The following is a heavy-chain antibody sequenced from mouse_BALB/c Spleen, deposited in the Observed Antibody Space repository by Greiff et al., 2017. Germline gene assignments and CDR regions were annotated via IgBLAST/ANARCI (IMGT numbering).Heavy chain of an antibody. D-gene: IGHD2-4*01. CDR3: AREGGLRQGFAY. CDR1: GYSITSGYY. V-gene: IGHV3-6*02. Sequence: VQLKQSGPGLVKPSQSLSLTCSVTGYSITSGYYWNWIRQFPGNKLEWMGYISYDGSNNYNPSLKNRISITRDTSKNQFFLKLNSVTTEDTATYYCAREGGLRQGFAYWGQGTLVTVSA. CDR2: ISYDGSN. J-gene: IGHJ3*01.